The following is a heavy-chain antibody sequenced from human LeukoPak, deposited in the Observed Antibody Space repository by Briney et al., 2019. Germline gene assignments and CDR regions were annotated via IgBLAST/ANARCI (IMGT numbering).Heavy chain of an antibody. J-gene: IGHJ6*03. CDR1: GGTFSSYA. CDR3: ARSIAAAGYYYYYYMDV. CDR2: ISPIFGTA. Sequence: GSSVKVSCKASGGTFSSYAISWVRQAPGQGLEWMGRISPIFGTANYAQKFQGRVTITTDESTSTAYMELSSLRSEDTAVYYCARSIAAAGYYYYYYMDVWGKGTTVTVSS. V-gene: IGHV1-69*05. D-gene: IGHD6-13*01.